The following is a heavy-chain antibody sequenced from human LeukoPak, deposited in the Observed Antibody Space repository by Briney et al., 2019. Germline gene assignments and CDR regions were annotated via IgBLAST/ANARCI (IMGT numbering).Heavy chain of an antibody. D-gene: IGHD2-8*02. Sequence: GGSLRLSCAASGFTFSTYALHWVRQAPGKGLEWVAVISYDGGNKYYADSVKGRFTISRDNSKNTLYLQMNSLRAEDTAVYYCARDTGTHLFDYWGQGTLATVSS. V-gene: IGHV3-30-3*01. CDR1: GFTFSTYA. CDR2: ISYDGGNK. J-gene: IGHJ4*02. CDR3: ARDTGTHLFDY.